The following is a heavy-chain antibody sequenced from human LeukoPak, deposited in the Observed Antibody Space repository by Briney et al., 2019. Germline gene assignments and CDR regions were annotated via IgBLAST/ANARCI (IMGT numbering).Heavy chain of an antibody. CDR2: IYYSGST. V-gene: IGHV4-30-4*01. CDR3: ARGRQNLDWFLSRGGMDV. D-gene: IGHD3-9*01. J-gene: IGHJ6*02. Sequence: KSSETLSLTCTVSGGSISSGDYYWSWIRQPPGKGLEWIGYIYYSGSTYYNPSLKSRVTISVDTSKNQLSLKLSSVTAADTAVYYCARGRQNLDWFLSRGGMDVWGQGTTVTVSS. CDR1: GGSISSGDYY.